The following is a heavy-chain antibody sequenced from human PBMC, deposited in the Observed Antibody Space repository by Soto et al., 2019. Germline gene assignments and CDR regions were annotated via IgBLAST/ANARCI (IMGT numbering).Heavy chain of an antibody. CDR2: SHQSGNT. Sequence: QVQLQESGPGLVKPSGTLSLTCAVSGVSISSHDWWTWVRQPPGRGLEGIGESHQSGNTNYNSSLASRATISVDTSKNRFSLKLPSVTVADTAVYYSATRDSSRFYWGQGTLVTASS. D-gene: IGHD6-13*01. CDR1: GVSISSHDW. CDR3: ATRDSSRFY. J-gene: IGHJ4*02. V-gene: IGHV4-4*02.